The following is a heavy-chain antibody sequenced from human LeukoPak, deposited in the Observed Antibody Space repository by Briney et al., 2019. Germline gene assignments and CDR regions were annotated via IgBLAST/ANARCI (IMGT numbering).Heavy chain of an antibody. CDR1: GGSFSGYY. V-gene: IGHV4-34*01. J-gene: IGHJ4*01. CDR2: INHSGST. CDR3: ARGPRGRNGIDY. Sequence: PSETLSLTCAVYGGSFSGYYWSWIRQPPGKGLEWIGEINHSGSTNYNPSLKSRVTISVDTSKNQFSLKLSSVTAADTAVYYCARGPRGRNGIDYWGQGTLVTVSS.